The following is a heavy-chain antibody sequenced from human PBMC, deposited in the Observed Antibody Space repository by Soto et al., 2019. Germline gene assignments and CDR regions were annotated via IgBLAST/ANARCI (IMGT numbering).Heavy chain of an antibody. CDR3: ARHFGNGPHSWYNWNDANWFDP. CDR1: GGSISSSSYY. Sequence: SETLSLTCTVSGGSISSSSYYWGWIRQPPGKGLEWIGSIYYSGSTYYNPSLKSRVTISVDTSKNQFSLKLGSVTAADTAVYYCARHFGNGPHSWYNWNDANWFDPWGQGTLVTVSS. V-gene: IGHV4-39*01. CDR2: IYYSGST. D-gene: IGHD1-1*01. J-gene: IGHJ5*02.